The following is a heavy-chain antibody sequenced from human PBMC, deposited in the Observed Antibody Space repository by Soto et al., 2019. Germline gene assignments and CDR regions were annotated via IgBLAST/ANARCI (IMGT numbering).Heavy chain of an antibody. Sequence: ASVKVSCKASGYTFTSYYMHWVRQAPGQGLEWMGIINPSGGSTSYAQKFQGRVTMTRDTSTSTVYMELSSLRSEDTAVYYCARDKKINYDILTGYYAMDPWGQGTLVTVSS. D-gene: IGHD3-9*01. J-gene: IGHJ5*02. CDR2: INPSGGST. V-gene: IGHV1-46*03. CDR3: ARDKKINYDILTGYYAMDP. CDR1: GYTFTSYY.